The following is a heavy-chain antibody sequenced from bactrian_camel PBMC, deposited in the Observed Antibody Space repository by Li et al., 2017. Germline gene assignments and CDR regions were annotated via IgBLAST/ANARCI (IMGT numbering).Heavy chain of an antibody. V-gene: IGHV3S55*01. CDR1: GVTNANMC. J-gene: IGHJ4*01. Sequence: HVQLVESGGGSVQAGGSLRLSCQLVGVTNANMCAGWFRQVPGKEREGKERERVATYGGYGRISYAGFAEGRFTITREKDKLYLQMDSLEPEDTATYYCAADLVTDEPSLVEREYYYWGQGTQVTVSS. CDR2: YGGYGRI. CDR3: AADLVTDEPSLVEREYYY. D-gene: IGHD6*01.